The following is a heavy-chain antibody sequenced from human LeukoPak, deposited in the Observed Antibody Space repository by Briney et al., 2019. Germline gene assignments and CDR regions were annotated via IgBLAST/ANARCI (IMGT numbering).Heavy chain of an antibody. J-gene: IGHJ3*02. CDR1: GYTLTGYY. Sequence: GASVKVSCKASGYTLTGYYMHWVRQAPGQGLEWMGWINPNSGGTNYAQKFQGRVTMTRDTSISTAYMELSRLRSDDTAVYYCARVMRELLPDAFDIWGQGTMVTVSS. D-gene: IGHD1-26*01. V-gene: IGHV1-2*02. CDR3: ARVMRELLPDAFDI. CDR2: INPNSGGT.